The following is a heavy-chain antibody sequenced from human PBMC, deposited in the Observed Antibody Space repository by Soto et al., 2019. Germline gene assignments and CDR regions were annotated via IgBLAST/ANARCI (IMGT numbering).Heavy chain of an antibody. CDR3: AREGVFPYYYYAGSGPPGY. CDR1: GYTFTRSG. Sequence: GASVKVSCKASGYTFTRSGISWVRQAPGQGPEWMGWISSYNGDTNYAQTSQGRVTMTTDTSTSTAYMELRSLRSDDTAVYYCAREGVFPYYYYAGSGPPGYWGQRTLDTVSS. D-gene: IGHD5-12*01. CDR2: ISSYNGDT. V-gene: IGHV1-18*01. J-gene: IGHJ4*02.